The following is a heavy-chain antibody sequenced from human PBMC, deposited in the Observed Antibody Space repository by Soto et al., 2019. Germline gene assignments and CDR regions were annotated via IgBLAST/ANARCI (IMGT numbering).Heavy chain of an antibody. D-gene: IGHD3-3*01. CDR1: GDSLSSYY. J-gene: IGHJ4*02. Sequence: SETLSLTCTVTGDSLSSYYWTWIRQPPGKGLEWIAYINYSGSINSNPSLKSRVTVSADSSKNEVSLKLISVTAADTAVYYCGGGYLEWLHVDYWGQGALVTVSS. V-gene: IGHV4-59*01. CDR2: INYSGSI. CDR3: GGGYLEWLHVDY.